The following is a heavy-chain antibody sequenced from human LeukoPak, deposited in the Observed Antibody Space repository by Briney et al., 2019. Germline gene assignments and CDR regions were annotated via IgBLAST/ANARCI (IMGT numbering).Heavy chain of an antibody. V-gene: IGHV3-23*01. CDR3: AKGPPDSSSWYKRTEG. J-gene: IGHJ4*02. CDR2: ISGSGRST. Sequence: GGSLRLSCAASGFTFSNYAMYWVRQAPGKGLEWVSGISGSGRSTTYADPVKGRFTISSDNSKNTLYLQMDSLGAEDTAVYYCAKGPPDSSSWYKRTEGWGQGTLVTVSS. CDR1: GFTFSNYA. D-gene: IGHD6-13*01.